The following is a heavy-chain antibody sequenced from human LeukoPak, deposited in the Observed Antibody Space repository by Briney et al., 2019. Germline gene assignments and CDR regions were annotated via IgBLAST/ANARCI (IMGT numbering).Heavy chain of an antibody. J-gene: IGHJ2*01. CDR3: ARRQLGHWYFDL. Sequence: SETLSLTCTVSGGSVISYYWSWIRQPPGKGLEWIGYIYYSGSTNYNPSLKSRVTISVDTSKNQFSLKLSSVTAADTAAYYCARRQLGHWYFDLWGRGTLVTVSS. CDR1: GGSVISYY. V-gene: IGHV4-59*02. D-gene: IGHD6-6*01. CDR2: IYYSGST.